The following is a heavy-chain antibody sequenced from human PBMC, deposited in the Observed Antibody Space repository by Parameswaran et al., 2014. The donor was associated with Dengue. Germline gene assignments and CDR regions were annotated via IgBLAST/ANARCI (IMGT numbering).Heavy chain of an antibody. J-gene: IGHJ4*02. CDR3: VRVGGYDPPNIDY. V-gene: IGHV4-39*07. CDR2: IYYSGST. Sequence: SETLSLTCTVSGGSISSSSYYWGWIRQPPGKGLEWIGSIYYSGSTYYNPSLKSRVTISVDTSKNQFSLKLSSVTAADTAVYYCVRVGGYDPPNIDYWGQGTLVTVSS. CDR1: GGSISSSSYY. D-gene: IGHD5-12*01.